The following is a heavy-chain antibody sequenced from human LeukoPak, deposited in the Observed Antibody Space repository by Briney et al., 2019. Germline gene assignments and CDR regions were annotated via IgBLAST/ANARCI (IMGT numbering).Heavy chain of an antibody. CDR3: ARDRPTGASRLFVVQ. CDR1: GFTFSSYS. CDR2: MSSGGRYI. V-gene: IGHV3-21*01. Sequence: GGSLRLSCAASGFTFSSYSMTWVRQAPGKGLEWVSSMSSGGRYIYYADPVRGRFTISRDNAKNSLYILMNSLRVEDTAVYYCARDRPTGASRLFVVQWGQGTLVTVSS. J-gene: IGHJ4*02. D-gene: IGHD3-3*01.